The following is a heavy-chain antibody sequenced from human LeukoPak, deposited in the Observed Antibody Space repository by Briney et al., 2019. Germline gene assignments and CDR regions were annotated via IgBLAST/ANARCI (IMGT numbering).Heavy chain of an antibody. Sequence: GGSLRLSCAASGFTFSSYGMHWVRQAPGKGLEWVAVIWYDGSNKYYADSVKGRFTISRDNSKNTLYLQMSSLRAEDTAVYYCARSIAAAAVRGDYWGQGTLVTVSS. J-gene: IGHJ4*02. V-gene: IGHV3-33*01. CDR2: IWYDGSNK. CDR3: ARSIAAAAVRGDY. D-gene: IGHD6-13*01. CDR1: GFTFSSYG.